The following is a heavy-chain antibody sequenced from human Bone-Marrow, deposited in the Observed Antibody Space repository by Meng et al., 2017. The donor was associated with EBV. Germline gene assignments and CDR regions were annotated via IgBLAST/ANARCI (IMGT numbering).Heavy chain of an antibody. J-gene: IGHJ5*02. CDR3: ARAPAVTTAAWFDP. CDR2: INPNSGGT. CDR1: GYTSTGYY. V-gene: IGHV1-2*04. Sequence: QVQLVQSGAEVKKPGXSVKVSCKASGYTSTGYYMHWVRQAPGQGLEWMGRINPNSGGTNYAQKFQGWVTMTRDTSISTAYMELSRLRSDDTAVYYCARAPAVTTAAWFDPWGQGTLVTVSS. D-gene: IGHD4-11*01.